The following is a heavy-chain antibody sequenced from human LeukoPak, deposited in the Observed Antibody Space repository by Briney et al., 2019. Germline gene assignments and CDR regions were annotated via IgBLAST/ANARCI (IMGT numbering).Heavy chain of an antibody. CDR1: GYTFTSYG. CDR2: ISAYNGNT. D-gene: IGHD3-10*01. J-gene: IGHJ4*02. CDR3: ARDITSGMYGSGSYSDDY. V-gene: IGHV1-18*01. Sequence: GASVTVSCKASGYTFTSYGISWVRQAPGQGREGVGWISAYNGNTNYPQKLQGRVTMTTDTSTSTAYMELRSLRSDDTAVYYCARDITSGMYGSGSYSDDYWGQGTLVTVSS.